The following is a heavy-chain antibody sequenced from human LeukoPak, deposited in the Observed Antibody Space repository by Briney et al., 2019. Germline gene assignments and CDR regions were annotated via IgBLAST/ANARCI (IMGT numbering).Heavy chain of an antibody. J-gene: IGHJ3*02. CDR2: INTDGSST. CDR1: EFTFNNYW. Sequence: GGSLRLSCVASEFTFNNYWMHWVRQAPGKGLVWVSRINTDGSSTTYADSGKGRFTISRDNAKNTLHLQMSSLRAEDTALYYCARSKDGAFDIWGQGTMVTVSS. CDR3: ARSKDGAFDI. V-gene: IGHV3-74*03.